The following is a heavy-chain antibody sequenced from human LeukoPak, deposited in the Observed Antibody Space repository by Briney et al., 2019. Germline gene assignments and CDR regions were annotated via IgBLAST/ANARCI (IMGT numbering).Heavy chain of an antibody. CDR3: ARHVTVVTPENFDY. J-gene: IGHJ4*02. V-gene: IGHV4-59*08. CDR1: GGSISSYY. D-gene: IGHD4-23*01. Sequence: SETLSLTCTVSGGSISSYYWSWIRQPPGKGLEWIAYISDIGSINYNPSLKSRVTISLDTSKNQFSLKLSSVTAADTAVYYCARHVTVVTPENFDYWGQGTLVTISS. CDR2: ISDIGSI.